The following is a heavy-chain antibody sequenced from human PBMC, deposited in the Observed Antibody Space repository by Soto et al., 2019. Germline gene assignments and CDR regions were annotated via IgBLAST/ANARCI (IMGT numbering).Heavy chain of an antibody. CDR3: ARVLSSSSWAGHFDV. V-gene: IGHV4-59*01. CDR2: IYYSGSS. Sequence: QVQLQESGPGLVKPSETLSLTCTVSGDSITAYYWSWIRQPPGKTLEWLGYIYYSGSSNYNPSLESRATSAVDTSGKSVSLRLSSVTAADTAVYYGARVLSSSSWAGHFDVWGRGTLVTVSS. J-gene: IGHJ2*01. CDR1: GDSITAYY. D-gene: IGHD6-6*01.